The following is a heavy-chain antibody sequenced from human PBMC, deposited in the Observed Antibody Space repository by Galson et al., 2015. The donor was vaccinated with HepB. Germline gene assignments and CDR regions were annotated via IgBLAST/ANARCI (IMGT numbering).Heavy chain of an antibody. Sequence: SVKVSCKASGGTFSSYAISWVRQAPGQGLEWMGRIIPILGIANYAQKFQGRVTITADKSTSTAYMELSSLRSEDTAVYYCARDSVTTVIWFDPWGQGTLVTVSS. CDR1: GGTFSSYA. CDR3: ARDSVTTVIWFDP. V-gene: IGHV1-69*04. CDR2: IIPILGIA. D-gene: IGHD4-11*01. J-gene: IGHJ5*02.